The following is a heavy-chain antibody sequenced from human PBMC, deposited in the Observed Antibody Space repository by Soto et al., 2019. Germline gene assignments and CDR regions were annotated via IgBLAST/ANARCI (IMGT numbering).Heavy chain of an antibody. D-gene: IGHD2-2*01. CDR3: ARDCALGGSIVVVPAAICAFDI. J-gene: IGHJ3*02. CDR2: ISAYNGNT. CDR1: GYTFTSYG. V-gene: IGHV1-18*01. Sequence: ASVKVSCKASGYTFTSYGISWVRQAPGQGLEWMGWISAYNGNTNYAQKLKGRVTMTTDTSTSTAYMELRSLRSDDTAVYYCARDCALGGSIVVVPAAICAFDIWGQGTMVTVSS.